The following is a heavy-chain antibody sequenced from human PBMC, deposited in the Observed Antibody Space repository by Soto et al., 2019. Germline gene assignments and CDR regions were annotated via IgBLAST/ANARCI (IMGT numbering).Heavy chain of an antibody. CDR1: GGSLSSGGYY. CDR2: IYYSGRT. J-gene: IGHJ4*02. Sequence: QVQLQESCPGLVKPSQTLSLSCTVSGGSLSSGGYYWSWIRQHPGKGLEWIGFIYYSGRTYYHPSLKSRVTISVDTSQNQFSLKLSSVTAADTAVYYCARDTQRGYSGYFDSWGQGTLVTVSS. D-gene: IGHD5-12*01. V-gene: IGHV4-31*03. CDR3: ARDTQRGYSGYFDS.